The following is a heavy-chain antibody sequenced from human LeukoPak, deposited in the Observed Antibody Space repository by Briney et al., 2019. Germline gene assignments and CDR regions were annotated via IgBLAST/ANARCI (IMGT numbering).Heavy chain of an antibody. V-gene: IGHV4-59*01. J-gene: IGHJ6*03. CDR3: ARALFYYMDV. CDR1: GASISSYY. CDR2: IYYTGAT. Sequence: MPSETLSLTCVVSGASISSYYWSWIRQPPGKGLEWIGYIYYTGATNYNPSLKSRVTISVDTSKNQFSLKLSSVTAADTAVYYCARALFYYMDVWGKGTTVTVSS.